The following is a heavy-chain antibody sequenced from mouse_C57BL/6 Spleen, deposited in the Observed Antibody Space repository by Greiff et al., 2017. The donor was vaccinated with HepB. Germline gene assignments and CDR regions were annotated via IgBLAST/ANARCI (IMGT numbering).Heavy chain of an antibody. CDR3: AWKVFDY. J-gene: IGHJ2*01. CDR1: GYTFTSYW. CDR2: IDPSDSYT. Sequence: QVQLQQPGAELVRPGTSVKLSCKASGYTFTSYWMHWVKQRPGQGLEWIGVIDPSDSYTNYNQKFKGKATLTVDTSSSTAYMQLSSLTSEDSAVYYCAWKVFDYWGQGTTLTVSS. V-gene: IGHV1-59*01.